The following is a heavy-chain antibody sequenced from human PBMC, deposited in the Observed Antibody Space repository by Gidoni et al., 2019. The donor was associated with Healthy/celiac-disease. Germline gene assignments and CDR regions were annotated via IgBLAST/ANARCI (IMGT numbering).Heavy chain of an antibody. CDR2: ISWNSGSI. CDR1: GFTFDDYA. V-gene: IGHV3-9*01. D-gene: IGHD4-4*01. J-gene: IGHJ4*02. CDR3: AKPDYSNSHLFDY. Sequence: EVQLVESGGGLVQPGRSLRLSCAASGFTFDDYAMHWVRQAPGKGLEWVSGISWNSGSIGYADSVKGRFTISRDNAKNSLYLQMNSLRAEDTALYYCAKPDYSNSHLFDYWGQGTLVTVSS.